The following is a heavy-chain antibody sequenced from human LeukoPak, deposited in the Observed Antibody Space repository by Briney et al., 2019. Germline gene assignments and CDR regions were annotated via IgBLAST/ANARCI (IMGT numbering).Heavy chain of an antibody. Sequence: SETLSLTCAVSGYSISNGYYWVWIRQPPGKGLEWIGSLYHSDTVYYNTALESRVSMSVDTSKNQFTLKLSFVTAADMAVYYCARQHDSYYYYYIDVWGSGTTVTVSS. CDR2: LYHSDTV. CDR3: ARQHDSYYYYYIDV. CDR1: GYSISNGYY. J-gene: IGHJ6*03. V-gene: IGHV4-38-2*01.